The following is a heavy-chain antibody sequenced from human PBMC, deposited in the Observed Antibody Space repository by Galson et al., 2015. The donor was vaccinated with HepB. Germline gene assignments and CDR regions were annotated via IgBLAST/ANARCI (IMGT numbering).Heavy chain of an antibody. CDR3: AREGAKTFYYIDV. D-gene: IGHD3-16*01. CDR2: IFYRGTT. Sequence: TLSLTCAVSGASITSSDYYWTWMRQSPGKGLEWIGHIFYRGTTSYNPSLKSRLTMSVDTSNNQFSLNLNSLTVADTAIYYCAREGAKTFYYIDVWGNGTTVIVSS. V-gene: IGHV4-30-4*01. CDR1: GASITSSDYY. J-gene: IGHJ6*03.